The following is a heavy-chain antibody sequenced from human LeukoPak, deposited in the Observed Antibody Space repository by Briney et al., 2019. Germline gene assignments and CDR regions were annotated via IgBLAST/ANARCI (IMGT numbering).Heavy chain of an antibody. J-gene: IGHJ3*02. Sequence: ASVKVSCKASRYTLTGYYMHWVRQAPGQGLEWMGWINPNSSGTSYAQKFQGRVTMTRDTSINTAYMELSSLISDDTAVYYCARDIFTVPARNAFDIWGQGTMVTVSS. D-gene: IGHD2-2*01. CDR3: ARDIFTVPARNAFDI. CDR1: RYTLTGYY. CDR2: INPNSSGT. V-gene: IGHV1-2*02.